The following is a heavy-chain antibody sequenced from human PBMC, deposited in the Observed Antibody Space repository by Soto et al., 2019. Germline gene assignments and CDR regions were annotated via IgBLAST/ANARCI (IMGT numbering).Heavy chain of an antibody. CDR1: GYTFTSYD. Sequence: QVQLVQSGAEVKKPGASVKVSCKASGYTFTSYDINWVRQATGQGLEWMGWMNPNSGNTGYAQRFQGRVTMTRNTSRSKDDLELSSRRSEDAAVYYGARRWAAATDYWGQGTRVTVSS. J-gene: IGHJ4*02. CDR2: MNPNSGNT. CDR3: ARRWAAATDY. V-gene: IGHV1-8*01. D-gene: IGHD6-13*01.